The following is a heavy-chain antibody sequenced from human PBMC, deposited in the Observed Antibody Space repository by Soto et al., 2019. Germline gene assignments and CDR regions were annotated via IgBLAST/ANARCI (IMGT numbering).Heavy chain of an antibody. CDR1: GYTFTSYG. J-gene: IGHJ6*02. Sequence: QVQLVQSGAEVKKPGASVKVSCKASGYTFTSYGISWVRQAPGQGLEWMGWISAYNGNTNYAQKLQGRVNMTTDTSTSTAYMELRSLRSDDTAVYYCATSPEYSNYKDDYYYGMDVWGQGTTVTVSS. CDR2: ISAYNGNT. CDR3: ATSPEYSNYKDDYYYGMDV. D-gene: IGHD4-4*01. V-gene: IGHV1-18*01.